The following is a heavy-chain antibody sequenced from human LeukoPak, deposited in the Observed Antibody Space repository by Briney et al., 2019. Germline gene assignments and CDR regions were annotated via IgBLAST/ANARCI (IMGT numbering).Heavy chain of an antibody. CDR2: ISGSGGNT. J-gene: IGHJ4*02. V-gene: IGHV3-23*01. Sequence: GGSLRLSCAASRFTFSSYPMSWVRQAPGKGLEWVSLISGSGGNTYYADSVKGRFTISRDNSKNTLYLQMNSLRAEDTAVYYCARERTSTTAFDYWGQGTLVIVSS. CDR3: ARERTSTTAFDY. D-gene: IGHD1-14*01. CDR1: RFTFSSYP.